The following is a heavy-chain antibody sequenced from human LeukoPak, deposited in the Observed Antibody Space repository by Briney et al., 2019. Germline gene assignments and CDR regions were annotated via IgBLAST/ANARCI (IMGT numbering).Heavy chain of an antibody. J-gene: IGHJ6*02. CDR1: DGSINSYY. D-gene: IGHD1-26*01. CDR3: ARGRSNYYGMDV. CDR2: IYYNGNT. Sequence: PSETLSLTCSVSDGSINSYYWNWIRRPPGKGLEWVGYIYYNGNTNYSPSLKSRVTMSVDTSKNLFSLKVSSVTAADTAVYYCARGRSNYYGMDVWGQGTTVTVSS. V-gene: IGHV4-59*01.